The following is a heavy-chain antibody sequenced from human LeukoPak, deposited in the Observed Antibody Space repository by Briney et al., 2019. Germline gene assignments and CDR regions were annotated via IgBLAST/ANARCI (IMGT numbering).Heavy chain of an antibody. CDR2: ISSSSSTI. CDR1: GLTFSGYA. Sequence: GGSLRLSCAASGLTFSGYAMNWVRQAPGKGLEWVSYISSSSSTIYYADSVKGRFTISRDNAKNSLYLQMNSLRDEDTAVYYCASLAGLRQDYWGQGTLVTVSS. J-gene: IGHJ4*02. D-gene: IGHD4-17*01. V-gene: IGHV3-48*02. CDR3: ASLAGLRQDY.